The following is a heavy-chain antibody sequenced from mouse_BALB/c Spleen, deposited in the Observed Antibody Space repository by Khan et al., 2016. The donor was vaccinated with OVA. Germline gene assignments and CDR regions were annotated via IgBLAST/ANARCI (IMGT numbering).Heavy chain of an antibody. CDR3: ARQPYYHYNIMDY. Sequence: QVQLKESGPGLVAPSQSLSITCTISGFSLTNYGVHWMRQPPGKGLEWLVVIWSDGSTTYNSALKSRLTTTKDKSKSQVFLQMNSLQTDDTAIYFCARQPYYHYNIMDYWGQGTSVTVSS. V-gene: IGHV2-6-1*01. CDR1: GFSLTNYG. D-gene: IGHD2-10*01. CDR2: IWSDGST. J-gene: IGHJ4*01.